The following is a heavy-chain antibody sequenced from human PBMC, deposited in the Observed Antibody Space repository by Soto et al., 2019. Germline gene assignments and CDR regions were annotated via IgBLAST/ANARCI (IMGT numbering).Heavy chain of an antibody. CDR3: TTDSSSWAYYYYYGMDV. CDR1: GFTFSNAW. J-gene: IGHJ6*02. Sequence: LVGSLRLSCTVSGFTFSNAWMTWVRQAPGKGLEWVGRIKSKTDDGTTDYAAPVKGRFTISRDDSRNTLYLQMNSLKTEDTAVYYCTTDSSSWAYYYYYGMDVWGQGTTVTVSS. V-gene: IGHV3-15*01. CDR2: IKSKTDDGTT. D-gene: IGHD2-2*01.